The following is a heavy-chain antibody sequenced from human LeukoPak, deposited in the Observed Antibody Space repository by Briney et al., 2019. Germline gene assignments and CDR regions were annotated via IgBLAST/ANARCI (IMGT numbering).Heavy chain of an antibody. CDR3: ARVPRRITMVRAPFDY. Sequence: GGSLRLSCAASGFTFSSYSMNWVRQAPGKGLEWVSSISSSSSYIYYADSVKGRFTISRDNAKNSLYLQMNSLRAEDTAVYYCARVPRRITMVRAPFDYWGQGTLVTVSS. J-gene: IGHJ4*02. CDR1: GFTFSSYS. CDR2: ISSSSSYI. D-gene: IGHD3-10*01. V-gene: IGHV3-21*01.